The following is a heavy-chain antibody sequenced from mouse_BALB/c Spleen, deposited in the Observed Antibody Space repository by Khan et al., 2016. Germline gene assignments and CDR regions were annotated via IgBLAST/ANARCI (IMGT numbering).Heavy chain of an antibody. Sequence: EVQLQESGPGLVKPSQSLSLTCSVSGYSITSGYYWNWIRQFPGNKLEWMGYISYDGSNDYSPSLQTRISITRDTSKNKFFLKLNSVTTEDTVRYYCARGGGNYANYWGQGTTLTVSS. D-gene: IGHD2-1*01. J-gene: IGHJ2*01. CDR2: ISYDGSN. CDR1: GYSITSGYY. CDR3: ARGGGNYANY. V-gene: IGHV3-6*02.